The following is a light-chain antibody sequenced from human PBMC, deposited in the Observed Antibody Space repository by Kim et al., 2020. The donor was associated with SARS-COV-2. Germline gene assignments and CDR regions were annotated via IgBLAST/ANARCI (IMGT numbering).Light chain of an antibody. CDR1: SRDVCVYNY. J-gene: IGLJ3*02. Sequence: TFPCTGTSRDVCVYNYVSGYQQHPGKAPTLKIYEVTKGPWGVPERFSGSKSGNTASQTVSGLRSEDEGVYHCSSHADWNTWVFGGGTKVTVL. V-gene: IGLV2-8*01. CDR2: EVT. CDR3: SSHADWNTWV.